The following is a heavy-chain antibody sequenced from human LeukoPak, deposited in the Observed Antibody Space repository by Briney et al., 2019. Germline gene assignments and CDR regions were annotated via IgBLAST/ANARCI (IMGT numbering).Heavy chain of an antibody. CDR3: ARAGGYCTNGVCYYHAFDI. J-gene: IGHJ3*02. CDR1: GFTFSSYW. D-gene: IGHD2-8*01. CDR2: INSDGSST. Sequence: GGSLRLSCAASGFTFSSYWMHWVRQAPGKWLVWVSRINSDGSSTSYADSVKGRFTISRDNAKNTLYLQMNSLRAEDTAVYYCARAGGYCTNGVCYYHAFDIWGQGTMVTVSS. V-gene: IGHV3-74*01.